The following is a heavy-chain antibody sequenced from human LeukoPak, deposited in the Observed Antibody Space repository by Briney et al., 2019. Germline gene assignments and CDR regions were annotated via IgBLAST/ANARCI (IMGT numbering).Heavy chain of an antibody. CDR1: GFTFSSYG. CDR3: ARPSSGYYSFDY. V-gene: IGHV3-30*02. J-gene: IGHJ4*02. Sequence: GGSLRLSCAASGFTFSSYGMHWVRQAPGKGLEWVAFIRYNGSNKYYADSVKGRFTISRDNSKNTLYLQMNRLRAEDTAVYYCARPSSGYYSFDYWGQGTLVTVSS. CDR2: IRYNGSNK. D-gene: IGHD3-22*01.